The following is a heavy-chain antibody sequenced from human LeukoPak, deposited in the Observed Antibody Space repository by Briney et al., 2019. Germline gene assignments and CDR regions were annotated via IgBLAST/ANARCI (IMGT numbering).Heavy chain of an antibody. CDR1: GGTISGSNW. V-gene: IGHV4-4*02. J-gene: IGHJ6*02. Sequence: SGTLSLTCAVSGGTISGSNWWRWVRQPPGKGLEWVGENYNSGSTNYNPSLKSRVTISVDKSKNQFSLELSSVTAADTAVYYCARETVATIGHYYGMDVWGQGTTVAVSS. D-gene: IGHD5-12*01. CDR3: ARETVATIGHYYGMDV. CDR2: NYNSGST.